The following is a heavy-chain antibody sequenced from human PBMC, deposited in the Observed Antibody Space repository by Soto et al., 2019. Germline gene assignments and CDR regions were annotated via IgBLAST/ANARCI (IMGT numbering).Heavy chain of an antibody. D-gene: IGHD3-9*01. CDR1: GGSFSGYY. V-gene: IGHV4-34*01. CDR2: INHSGST. J-gene: IGHJ6*03. CDR3: ARGLGYFDWTRYYYYYYYMDV. Sequence: PSETLSLTCAVYGGSFSGYYWSWIRQPPGKGLEWIGEINHSGSTNYNPSLKSRVTISVGTSKNQFSLKLSSVTAADTAVYYCARGLGYFDWTRYYYYYYYMDVWGKGTTVTVSS.